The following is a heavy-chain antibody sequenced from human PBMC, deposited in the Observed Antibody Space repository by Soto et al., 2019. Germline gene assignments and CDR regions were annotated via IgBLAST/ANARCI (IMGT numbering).Heavy chain of an antibody. Sequence: ASVKVSCKASGYTFTSYDINWVRQATGQGLEWMGWMNPNSGNTGYALKFQGRVTMTRSTSISTAYMELSSLRSEDTAVYYCARGRTDRNRFDPWGQGPLVTVSS. J-gene: IGHJ5*02. CDR1: GYTFTSYD. CDR3: ARGRTDRNRFDP. CDR2: MNPNSGNT. V-gene: IGHV1-8*01.